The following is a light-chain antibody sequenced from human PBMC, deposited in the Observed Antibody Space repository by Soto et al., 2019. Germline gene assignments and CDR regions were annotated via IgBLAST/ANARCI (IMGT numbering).Light chain of an antibody. CDR2: AAS. V-gene: IGKV1-39*01. CDR1: QSISSY. J-gene: IGKJ1*01. CDR3: QQNSSTPQT. Sequence: DIQMTQSPSSLSASVGDRVTITCRASQSISSYLNWYQQKPGKAPKLLIYAASSLQSGVPSRFSGSGSGTDFTLTISSLQPEDFATYYCQQNSSTPQTFGQGTKV.